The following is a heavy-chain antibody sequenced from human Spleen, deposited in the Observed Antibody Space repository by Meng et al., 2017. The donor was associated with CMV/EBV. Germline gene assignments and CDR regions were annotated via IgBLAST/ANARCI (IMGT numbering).Heavy chain of an antibody. J-gene: IGHJ6*02. V-gene: IGHV3-74*01. CDR2: INSDGSST. CDR3: ARGRPAAARYYTMDV. Sequence: LSLTCAASGSTFSSYWMHWVRQAPGEGLVWVSRINSDGSSTYYADSVKSRFTISRDNAKNTLYLQMNSLRAEDTAVYYCARGRPAAARYYTMDVWGQGTTVTVSS. D-gene: IGHD2-2*01. CDR1: GSTFSSYW.